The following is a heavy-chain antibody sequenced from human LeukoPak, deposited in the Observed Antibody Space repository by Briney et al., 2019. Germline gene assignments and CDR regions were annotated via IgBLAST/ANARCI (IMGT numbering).Heavy chain of an antibody. J-gene: IGHJ6*03. D-gene: IGHD6-19*01. Sequence: ASVKVSCKASGYTFTSYGISWVRQAPGQGLEGMGWISAYNGNTNYAQKLQGRVTMTTDTSTSTAYMELRSLRSDDTAVYYCARSVAGSTYYYYMDVWGKGTTVTISS. CDR2: ISAYNGNT. V-gene: IGHV1-18*01. CDR3: ARSVAGSTYYYYMDV. CDR1: GYTFTSYG.